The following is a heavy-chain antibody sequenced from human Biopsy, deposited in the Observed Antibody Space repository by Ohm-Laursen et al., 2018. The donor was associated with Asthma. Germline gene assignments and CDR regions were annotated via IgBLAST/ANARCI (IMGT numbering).Heavy chain of an antibody. CDR1: RFTYE. Sequence: SLRLSCTASRFTYEMHWVRQAPGKGLEWVAVISYDGSSIYYADSVKGRFTISRDNSKNTLSLQMNSLTAEDTAVYYCAKEGVAGTHIEDWGQGTLVTVSS. CDR2: ISYDGSSI. V-gene: IGHV3-30*04. J-gene: IGHJ4*02. D-gene: IGHD6-19*01. CDR3: AKEGVAGTHIED.